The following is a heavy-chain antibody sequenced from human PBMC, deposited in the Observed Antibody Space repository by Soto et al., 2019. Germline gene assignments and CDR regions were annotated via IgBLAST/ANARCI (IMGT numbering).Heavy chain of an antibody. Sequence: SETLSLTGAVYGGSSSGYYWSWIRQPPGKGLEWIGEINHSGSTNYNPSLKSRVTISVDTSKNHFSLKLSSVTAADTAVYYCARGGPPTYYDFWREMVYYYGMDVWGQGTTVTV. J-gene: IGHJ6*02. V-gene: IGHV4-34*01. CDR2: INHSGST. CDR1: GGSSSGYY. CDR3: ARGGPPTYYDFWREMVYYYGMDV. D-gene: IGHD3-3*01.